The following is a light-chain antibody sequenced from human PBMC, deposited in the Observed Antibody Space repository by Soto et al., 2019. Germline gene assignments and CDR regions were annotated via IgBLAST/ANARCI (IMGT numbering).Light chain of an antibody. CDR2: AAS. Sequence: DIQMTQSPSSLSASVGDRVTITCRASQSISTYLNWYQQKPGRAPNLLIYAASILQSGVPSRFSGSGSGEDFTLTISSLKPEDFATYYCQQSYTTPCTFGQGTKVDIK. CDR1: QSISTY. J-gene: IGKJ2*02. V-gene: IGKV1-39*01. CDR3: QQSYTTPCT.